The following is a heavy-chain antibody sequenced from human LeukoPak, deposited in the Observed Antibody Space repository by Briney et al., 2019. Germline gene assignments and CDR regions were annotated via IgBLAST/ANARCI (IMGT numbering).Heavy chain of an antibody. CDR1: VYTFTGYY. Sequence: ASVKVSCKASVYTFTGYYMHWVRQAPGQGLEWMGWINPNSGGTNYAQKFQGRVTMTRDTSISTAYMELSRLRSDDTAVYYCAVLTTVTTHDFDYWGQGTLVTVSS. CDR3: AVLTTVTTHDFDY. J-gene: IGHJ4*02. V-gene: IGHV1-2*02. D-gene: IGHD4-17*01. CDR2: INPNSGGT.